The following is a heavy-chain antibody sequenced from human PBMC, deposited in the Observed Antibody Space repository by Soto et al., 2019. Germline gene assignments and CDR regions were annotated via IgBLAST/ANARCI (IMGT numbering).Heavy chain of an antibody. J-gene: IGHJ5*02. CDR1: GGTFSSYA. D-gene: IGHD6-6*01. CDR3: ARDTLDSSSSGCWFDP. CDR2: IIPIFGTA. Sequence: QVQLVQSGAEVKKPGSSVKVSCKASGGTFSSYAISWVRQAPGQGLEWMGGIIPIFGTANYAQKFQGRVTITADESTSTADMKLSSLRSEDTAVYYCARDTLDSSSSGCWFDPWGQGTLVTVSS. V-gene: IGHV1-69*01.